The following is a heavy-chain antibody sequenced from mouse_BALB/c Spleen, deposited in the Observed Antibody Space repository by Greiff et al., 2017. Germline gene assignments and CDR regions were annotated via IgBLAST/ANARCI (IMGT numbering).Heavy chain of an antibody. CDR2: IRNKANGYTT. CDR3: ARDIGRAWFAY. Sequence: EVHLVESGGGLVQPGGSLRLSCATSGFTFTDYYMSWVRQPPGKALEWLGFIRNKANGYTTEYSASVKGRFTISRDNSQSILYLQMNTLRAEDSATYYCARDIGRAWFAYWGQGTLVTVSA. J-gene: IGHJ3*01. CDR1: GFTFTDYY. V-gene: IGHV7-3*02.